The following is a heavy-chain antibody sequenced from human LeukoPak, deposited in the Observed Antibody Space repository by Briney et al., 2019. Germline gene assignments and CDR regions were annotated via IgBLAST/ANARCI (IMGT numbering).Heavy chain of an antibody. Sequence: SETLSLTGTVSGGSLSSSSYYWGWIRQPPGKGLEWIGSIYYNGSTYYNPSLKRRVTIVDTSKNQFSLKLTSVTAADTAVYYCARHVRRGYGLGVGTDYWGQGTLVTVSS. CDR2: IYYNGST. D-gene: IGHD5-12*01. CDR3: ARHVRRGYGLGVGTDY. CDR1: GGSLSSSSYY. J-gene: IGHJ4*02. V-gene: IGHV4-39*01.